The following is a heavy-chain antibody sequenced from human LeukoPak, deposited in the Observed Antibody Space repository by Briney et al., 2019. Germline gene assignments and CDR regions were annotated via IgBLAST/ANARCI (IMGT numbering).Heavy chain of an antibody. CDR2: ISSIGSTI. D-gene: IGHD2-15*01. Sequence: GGSLRLSCAASGFTFSDYHMNWIRQAPGKGLEWVSHISSIGSTIYYADSVKGRFTISRDNAKNSLYLQMNSLRAEDTAVYYCARAGYCTGGRCYSYYYYMDVWGKGTTVTISS. J-gene: IGHJ6*03. V-gene: IGHV3-11*04. CDR1: GFTFSDYH. CDR3: ARAGYCTGGRCYSYYYYMDV.